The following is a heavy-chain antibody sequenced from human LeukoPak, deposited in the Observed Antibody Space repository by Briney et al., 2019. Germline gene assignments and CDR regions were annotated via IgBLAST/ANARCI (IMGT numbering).Heavy chain of an antibody. Sequence: SETLSLTCAVYGGSFSGYYWSWIRQPPGKGLEWIGEINHSGSTNYNPSLKSRVTISVDTSKNLFSLTLSSVTAADTAVYYCARGSPYGRNWFDPWGQGTLVTVSS. CDR3: ARGSPYGRNWFDP. CDR2: INHSGST. J-gene: IGHJ5*02. V-gene: IGHV4-34*01. CDR1: GGSFSGYY. D-gene: IGHD3-10*01.